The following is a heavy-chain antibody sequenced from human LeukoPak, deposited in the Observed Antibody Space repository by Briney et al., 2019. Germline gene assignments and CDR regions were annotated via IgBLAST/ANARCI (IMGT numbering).Heavy chain of an antibody. CDR3: ARGARDYYGSGSCYNFDY. D-gene: IGHD3-10*01. V-gene: IGHV1-8*01. Sequence: ASVKVSCKASGYTFTSYDINWVRQATGQGLEWMGWMNPNSGNTGYAQKFQGRVTMTRNTSISTAYMELSSLRSEDTAVYYCARGARDYYGSGSCYNFDYWGQGTLVTVSS. J-gene: IGHJ4*02. CDR1: GYTFTSYD. CDR2: MNPNSGNT.